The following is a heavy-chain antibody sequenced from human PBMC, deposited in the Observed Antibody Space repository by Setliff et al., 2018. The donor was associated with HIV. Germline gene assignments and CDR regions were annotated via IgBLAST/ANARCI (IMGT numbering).Heavy chain of an antibody. D-gene: IGHD6-13*01. CDR1: GGSISSGTYY. J-gene: IGHJ2*01. Sequence: SETLSLTCTVSGGSISSGTYYWSWIRQPAGKGLEWIGHIYTSGNTNYNPSLKSRVTISVDTSKNQFSLKLSSVTAADTAVYYCAREGSSTWPDRGYFDLWGRGTLVTVSS. V-gene: IGHV4-61*09. CDR3: AREGSSTWPDRGYFDL. CDR2: IYTSGNT.